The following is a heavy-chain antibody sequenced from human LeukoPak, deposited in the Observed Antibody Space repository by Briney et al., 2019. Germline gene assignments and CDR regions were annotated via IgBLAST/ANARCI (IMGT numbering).Heavy chain of an antibody. CDR3: ARGHLGNWFDP. Sequence: SETLSLTCTVSGGSISSHYWSWIRQPPGKGLEWIEYIYYSGSTNYNPSLKSRVTISVDTSKNQFSLKLSSVTAADMAVYYCARGHLGNWFDPWGQGTLVTVSS. CDR2: IYYSGST. J-gene: IGHJ5*02. V-gene: IGHV4-59*11. CDR1: GGSISSHY.